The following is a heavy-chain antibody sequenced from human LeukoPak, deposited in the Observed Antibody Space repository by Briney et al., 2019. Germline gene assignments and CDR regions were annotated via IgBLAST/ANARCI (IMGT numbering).Heavy chain of an antibody. J-gene: IGHJ3*02. CDR2: IRSKANSYAT. CDR1: GFTFSGSA. Sequence: GGSLRLSCAASGFTFSGSAMHWVRQASGKGLEWVSRIRSKANSYATAYAASVKGRFTISRDDSKNTAYLQMNSLKTEDTAVYYCTRPPIGCSGGSCYSSDAFDIWGQGTMVTVSS. D-gene: IGHD2-15*01. V-gene: IGHV3-73*01. CDR3: TRPPIGCSGGSCYSSDAFDI.